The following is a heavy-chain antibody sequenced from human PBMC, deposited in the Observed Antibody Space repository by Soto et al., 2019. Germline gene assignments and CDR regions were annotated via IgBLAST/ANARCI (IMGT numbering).Heavy chain of an antibody. Sequence: ASVKVSCKASGYTFTGHYIHWVRQAPGQGPEWMGEIGPASGDTRYAQKFQGRVTMTRDTSITTVYMELNNLSPDDTAVYYCGRGRSGLLGVFYRGDGPPFTVPS. CDR3: GRGRSGLLGVFY. CDR1: GYTFTGHY. CDR2: IGPASGDT. V-gene: IGHV1-2*02. D-gene: IGHD1-26*01. J-gene: IGHJ4*01.